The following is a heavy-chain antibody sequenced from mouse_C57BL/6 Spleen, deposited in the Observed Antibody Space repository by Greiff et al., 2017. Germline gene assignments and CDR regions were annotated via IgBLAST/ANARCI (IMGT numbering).Heavy chain of an antibody. D-gene: IGHD4-1*01. Sequence: QVHVKQSGAELAKPGASVKLSCKASGYTFTSYWMHWVKQRPGQGLEWIGYINPSSGYTKYNQKFKDKATLTADKSSSTAYMQLSSLTYEDSAVYYCARYEDWDGGYFDYWGQGTTLTVSS. CDR1: GYTFTSYW. V-gene: IGHV1-7*01. J-gene: IGHJ2*01. CDR3: ARYEDWDGGYFDY. CDR2: INPSSGYT.